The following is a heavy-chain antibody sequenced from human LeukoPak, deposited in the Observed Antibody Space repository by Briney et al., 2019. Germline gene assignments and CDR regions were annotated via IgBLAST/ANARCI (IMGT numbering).Heavy chain of an antibody. J-gene: IGHJ3*02. Sequence: SGALSLSSTLSVVSLSGYNGSWRRQRPGEGVGWIVYIDDSGSTNYNTSLKSRVTISVDTSKNQFSLKLSSVTAADTAVYYCARALQPGVYAFDIWGQGTMVTASS. CDR1: VVSLSGYN. CDR2: IDDSGST. CDR3: ARALQPGVYAFDI. V-gene: IGHV4-59*01. D-gene: IGHD6-13*01.